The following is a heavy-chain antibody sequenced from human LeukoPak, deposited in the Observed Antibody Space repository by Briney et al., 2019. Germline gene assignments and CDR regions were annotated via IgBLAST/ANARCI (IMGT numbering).Heavy chain of an antibody. Sequence: PSETLSLTCTVSGGSISSSSYYWGWIRQPPGKGLEWIGSIYYSGSTYYNPSLKSRVTISVDTSKNQFSLKLSSVTAADTAVYYCARRYSSGWYQRGYFDLWGRGTLVTVSS. CDR3: ARRYSSGWYQRGYFDL. V-gene: IGHV4-39*01. D-gene: IGHD6-19*01. CDR1: GGSISSSSYY. CDR2: IYYSGST. J-gene: IGHJ2*01.